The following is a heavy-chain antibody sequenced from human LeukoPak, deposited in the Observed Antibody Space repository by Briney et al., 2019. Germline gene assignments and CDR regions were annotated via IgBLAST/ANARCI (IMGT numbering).Heavy chain of an antibody. J-gene: IGHJ4*02. CDR1: GFTFSSYG. Sequence: GRSLRLSCAASGFTFSSYGMHWVRQAPGKGLEWVAVIWYDGSNKYYADSVKGRFTISRDNSKNTLYLQMNSLRAEDTAVYYCARDGLDYYGSGGYYFDYWGQGTLVTVSS. CDR2: IWYDGSNK. CDR3: ARDGLDYYGSGGYYFDY. D-gene: IGHD3-10*01. V-gene: IGHV3-33*01.